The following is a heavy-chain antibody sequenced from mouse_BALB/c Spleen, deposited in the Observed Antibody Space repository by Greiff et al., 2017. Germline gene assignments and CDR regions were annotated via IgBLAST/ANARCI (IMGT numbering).Heavy chain of an antibody. CDR3: ARHYDYDGRSYYFDY. CDR2: ISNGGGST. J-gene: IGHJ2*01. V-gene: IGHV5-12-2*01. CDR1: GFTFSSYT. Sequence: DVKLVESGGGLVQPGGSLKLSCAASGFTFSSYTMSWVRQTPEKRLEWVAYISNGGGSTYYPDTVKGRFTISRDNAKNTLYLQMSSMKSEDTAMYYCARHYDYDGRSYYFDYWGQGITLTVSS. D-gene: IGHD2-4*01.